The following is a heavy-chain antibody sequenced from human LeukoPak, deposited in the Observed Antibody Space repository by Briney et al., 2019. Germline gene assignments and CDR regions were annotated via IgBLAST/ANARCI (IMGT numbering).Heavy chain of an antibody. D-gene: IGHD1-26*01. CDR2: ISSSSSTI. CDR1: GFTFSSYS. V-gene: IGHV3-48*01. CDR3: AGTPYGTGTSY. J-gene: IGHJ4*02. Sequence: GGSLRLSCAASGFTFSSYSMNWVRQAPGEGLEWVSYISSSSSTIYYADSVKGRFTISRDNAKNSLYLQMNSLRAEDTAVYYCAGTPYGTGTSYWGQGTLVTVSS.